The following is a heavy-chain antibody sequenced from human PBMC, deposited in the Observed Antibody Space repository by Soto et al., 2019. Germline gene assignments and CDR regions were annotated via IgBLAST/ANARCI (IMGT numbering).Heavy chain of an antibody. J-gene: IGHJ6*02. CDR3: AKDAYSYHTRETDA. D-gene: IGHD2-21*01. V-gene: IGHV3-23*01. CDR1: GFTFSSYA. CDR2: IGGSVGST. Sequence: GGSLRLSCAASGFTFSSYAMSWVRQAPGKGLEWVSAIGGSVGSTYYADSVKGRFTISRDNSKNTLFLQMNSLRAEDTAVYYCAKDAYSYHTRETDAWGQGTTVTSSS.